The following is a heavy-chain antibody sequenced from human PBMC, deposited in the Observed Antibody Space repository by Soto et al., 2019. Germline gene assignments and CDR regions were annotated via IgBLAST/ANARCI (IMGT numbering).Heavy chain of an antibody. D-gene: IGHD5-18*01. CDR2: ISYDGSNK. J-gene: IGHJ4*02. Sequence: GGSLRLSCAASGFTFSSYAMHWVRQAPGKGLEWVAYISYDGSNKYYADSVKGRFTISRDNSKNTLYLQMNSLRAEDTSVYYCAREPDSYGFFDYWGQGTLVTVSS. CDR3: AREPDSYGFFDY. CDR1: GFTFSSYA. V-gene: IGHV3-30*04.